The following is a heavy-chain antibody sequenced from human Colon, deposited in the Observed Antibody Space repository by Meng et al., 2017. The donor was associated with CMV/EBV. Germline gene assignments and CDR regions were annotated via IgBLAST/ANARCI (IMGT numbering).Heavy chain of an antibody. V-gene: IGHV3-23*01. CDR3: TKGATFGVTAPDY. D-gene: IGHD2-21*02. CDR2: IRDSDGVA. Sequence: GGSLRLSCAASGFSISNSRMSWVRRAPGKGLEWISRIRDSDGVASYADSVRGRFTISRDISQNILYLQMNSLKVEDTAVYYCTKGATFGVTAPDYWGQGTLVTVSS. J-gene: IGHJ4*02. CDR1: GFSISNSR.